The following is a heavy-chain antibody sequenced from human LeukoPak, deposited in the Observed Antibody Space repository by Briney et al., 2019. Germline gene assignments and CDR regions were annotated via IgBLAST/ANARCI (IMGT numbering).Heavy chain of an antibody. Sequence: ASVKVSCKASGYTFTSYGISWVRQAPGQGLEWMGWISAYNGNTNYAQKLQGRVTMTTDTSTSTAYMELRSLRSDDTAVYYCARDRAARTSLYFDYWGQGTPVTVSS. CDR1: GYTFTSYG. CDR3: ARDRAARTSLYFDY. D-gene: IGHD3-10*01. J-gene: IGHJ4*02. CDR2: ISAYNGNT. V-gene: IGHV1-18*04.